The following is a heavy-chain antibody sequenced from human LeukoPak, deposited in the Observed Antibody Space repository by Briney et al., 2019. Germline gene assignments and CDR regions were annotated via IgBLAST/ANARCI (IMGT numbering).Heavy chain of an antibody. Sequence: GGSLRLSCAASGFTFSNYWMSWVRQAPGKGLEWVANIKEDESEKYSVDSVKGRFTISRDNTKNSLFLQMNSLRAEDTAVYYCYSTGWYEYYYTGMDVWGQGTTVTVSS. CDR1: GFTFSNYW. CDR3: YSTGWYEYYYTGMDV. D-gene: IGHD6-19*01. CDR2: IKEDESEK. J-gene: IGHJ6*02. V-gene: IGHV3-7*01.